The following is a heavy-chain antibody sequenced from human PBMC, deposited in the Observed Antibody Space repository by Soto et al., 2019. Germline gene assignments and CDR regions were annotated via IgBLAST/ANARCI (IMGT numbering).Heavy chain of an antibody. CDR1: GYTFTSFP. CDR3: TRAPRGEH. Sequence: QVQLVQSGAEVKKPGASVTVSCKASGYTFTSFPIHWVRQAPGQRLEWMGWINAGNGDTKYSQKFQGRVTVTRDTSASTAYMELISLRSEDTAGYYCTRAPRGEHWGQGTLVTVSS. D-gene: IGHD2-21*01. V-gene: IGHV1-3*01. J-gene: IGHJ1*01. CDR2: INAGNGDT.